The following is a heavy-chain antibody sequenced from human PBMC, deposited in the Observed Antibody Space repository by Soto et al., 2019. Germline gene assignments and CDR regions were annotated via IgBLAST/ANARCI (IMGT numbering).Heavy chain of an antibody. Sequence: PGESLKISCKGSGCSFTTYWIAWVRHMPGKGLEWMGIIYPGDSDTTYSPSFQGQVTISADKSISTAYLQWSSLKASDTAMYYCARMGRLYYYYCGMDVWSQGTTVTGSS. CDR3: ARMGRLYYYYCGMDV. D-gene: IGHD1-26*01. J-gene: IGHJ6*02. V-gene: IGHV5-51*01. CDR2: IYPGDSDT. CDR1: GCSFTTYW.